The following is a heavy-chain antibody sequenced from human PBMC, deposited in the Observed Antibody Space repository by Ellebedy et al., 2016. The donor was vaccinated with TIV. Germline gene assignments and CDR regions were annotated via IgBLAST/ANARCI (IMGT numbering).Heavy chain of an antibody. V-gene: IGHV3-7*03. CDR2: IKQDGNEK. Sequence: GESLKISCAASGFTFSIYWMSWVRQAPGKGLECVANIKQDGNEKSYVESVKGRFTISRDNSKNTLYLQMTSLRAEDTAVYYCAKSYDSGGYLLRYFDTWGQGTLVTVSS. D-gene: IGHD3-22*01. CDR1: GFTFSIYW. CDR3: AKSYDSGGYLLRYFDT. J-gene: IGHJ4*02.